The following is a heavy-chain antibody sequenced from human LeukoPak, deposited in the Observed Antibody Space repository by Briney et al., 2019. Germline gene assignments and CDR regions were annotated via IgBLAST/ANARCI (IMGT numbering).Heavy chain of an antibody. CDR2: IYYSGST. CDR3: AREVATSYYDSGAYYRQTEAFDF. J-gene: IGHJ3*01. D-gene: IGHD3-22*01. V-gene: IGHV4-30-4*02. CDR1: GGSISSGDYY. Sequence: TSETLSLTCTVSGGSISSGDYYWSWIRQPPGKGLEWIGYIYYSGSTYYNPSLKSRVTISVDTSKNQFSLNLNSVIAADTAVYYCAREVATSYYDSGAYYRQTEAFDFWGQGKMVTVSS.